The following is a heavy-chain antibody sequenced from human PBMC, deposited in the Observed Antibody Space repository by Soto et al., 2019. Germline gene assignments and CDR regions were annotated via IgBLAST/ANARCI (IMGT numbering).Heavy chain of an antibody. D-gene: IGHD3-10*01. Sequence: EVQLVESGGGLVKPGGSLRLSCAASGFTFSSYSMNWVRQAPGKGLEWVSSISSSSSYIYYADSVKDRFTISRDNAKNSLYLQMNSLRAEDTAVYYCARAELSYGMDVWGQGTTVTVSS. CDR3: ARAELSYGMDV. J-gene: IGHJ6*02. CDR1: GFTFSSYS. V-gene: IGHV3-21*01. CDR2: ISSSSSYI.